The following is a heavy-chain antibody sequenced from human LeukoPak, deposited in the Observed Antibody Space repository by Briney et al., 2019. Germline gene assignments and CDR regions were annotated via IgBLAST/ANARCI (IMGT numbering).Heavy chain of an antibody. CDR3: ARGYCSGGSCYSVNY. CDR2: INPNSGGT. V-gene: IGHV1-2*02. CDR1: GYTFTGYY. D-gene: IGHD2-15*01. J-gene: IGHJ4*02. Sequence: ASVKVSCKASGYTFTGYYMHWARQAPGQGLEWMGWINPNSGGTNYAQKFQGRVTMTRDTSISTAYMELSRLRSDDTAVYYCARGYCSGGSCYSVNYWGQGTLVTVSS.